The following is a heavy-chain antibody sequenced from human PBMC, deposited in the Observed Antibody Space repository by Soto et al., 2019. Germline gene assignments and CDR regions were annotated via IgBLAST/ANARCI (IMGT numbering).Heavy chain of an antibody. CDR3: ARDQGVVVTADNWFDP. V-gene: IGHV4-4*07. CDR1: GGSITDYS. Sequence: SETLSLTCTVSGGSITDYSWVWIRQPAGKGLEWIGRIFSSGSTNYSPSLKGRITMSLDTSKNQFSLKLNSATATDTAVYFCARDQGVVVTADNWFDPWVQGILVTVSS. D-gene: IGHD2-21*02. CDR2: IFSSGST. J-gene: IGHJ5*02.